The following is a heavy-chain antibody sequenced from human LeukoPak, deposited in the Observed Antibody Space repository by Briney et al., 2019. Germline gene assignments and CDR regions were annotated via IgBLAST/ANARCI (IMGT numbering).Heavy chain of an antibody. Sequence: QAGGSLRLSCAVSGFTVSSDYMSWVRQAPGKGLEWVSVLYSGGSTYYADSVKGRFSISRDNSENTLYLQMNSLRVEDTAVYYCARHDWFDPWGRGTLVTVSS. J-gene: IGHJ5*02. CDR1: GFTVSSDY. V-gene: IGHV3-66*04. CDR3: ARHDWFDP. CDR2: LYSGGST.